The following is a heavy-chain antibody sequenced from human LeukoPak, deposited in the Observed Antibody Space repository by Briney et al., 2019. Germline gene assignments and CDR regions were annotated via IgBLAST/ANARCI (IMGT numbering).Heavy chain of an antibody. J-gene: IGHJ4*02. D-gene: IGHD3-10*01. CDR3: AKFGAYYFDY. CDR1: GGSISGNY. V-gene: IGHV4-59*01. CDR2: IYYSGST. Sequence: SETLSLTCTVSGGSISGNYWSWLRQPPGKGLEYIGYIYYSGSTNYNPSLKSRVTMSVDTSKNQFSLKLSSVTAADTAVYYCAKFGAYYFDYWGQGTLVTVSS.